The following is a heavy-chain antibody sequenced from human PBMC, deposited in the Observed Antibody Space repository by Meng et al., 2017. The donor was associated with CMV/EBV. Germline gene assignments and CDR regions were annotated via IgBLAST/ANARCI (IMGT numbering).Heavy chain of an antibody. CDR2: IYTSGST. CDR1: GGSISSYY. D-gene: IGHD2-15*01. J-gene: IGHJ5*02. Sequence: QVQWSGPGLVKPSETLSPACTVSGGSISSYYWSWIRQPAGKGLEWIGRIYTSGSTNYNPSLKSRVTMSVDTSKNKFSLKLSSVTAADTAVYYCARSMVVAGDWFDPWGQGTLVTVSS. CDR3: ARSMVVAGDWFDP. V-gene: IGHV4-4*07.